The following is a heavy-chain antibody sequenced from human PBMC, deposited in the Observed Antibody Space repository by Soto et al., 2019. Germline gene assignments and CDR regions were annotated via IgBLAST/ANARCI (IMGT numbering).Heavy chain of an antibody. CDR2: VDGDGSSI. V-gene: IGHV3-74*01. CDR3: VRWSEF. D-gene: IGHD2-15*01. J-gene: IGHJ4*02. Sequence: EVQLVESGGGLVQPGGSLRLSCAASGFTFSGYWMHWVRQAPGKGLEWVSRVDGDGSSITYADSVKGRFTISRDNAKNTLYLQMNSLRAEDRAVYYCVRWSEFWGQGTLVTVSS. CDR1: GFTFSGYW.